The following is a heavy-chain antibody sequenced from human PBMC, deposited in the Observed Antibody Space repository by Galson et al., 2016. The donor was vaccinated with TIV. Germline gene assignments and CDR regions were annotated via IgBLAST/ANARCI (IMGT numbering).Heavy chain of an antibody. CDR2: IGEDGSET. V-gene: IGHV3-7*01. D-gene: IGHD3-16*02. CDR1: GFAFRSFW. J-gene: IGHJ4*02. Sequence: SLRLSCAASGFAFRSFWMSWVRQAPGKGLEWVANIGEDGSETYYVDSVKGRFTISRDNAKNSLHLQMNSLRAVDTAVYDCFIGHYSDSWGQGTLVTVSS. CDR3: FIGHYSDS.